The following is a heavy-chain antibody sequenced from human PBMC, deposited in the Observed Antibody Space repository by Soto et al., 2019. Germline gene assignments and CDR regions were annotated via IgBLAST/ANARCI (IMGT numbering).Heavy chain of an antibody. CDR1: GFTFSSYA. CDR3: AFNSGSGSYYFDY. J-gene: IGHJ4*02. Sequence: EVQLLESGGGLVQPGGSLRLSCAASGFTFSSYAMWWDRQAPGKGLECVSAISGGGETTYYADSVKGRFTISRDNSKDTLYLQMNSLRAEDTAVYYCAFNSGSGSYYFDYWGQGTLVTVS. CDR2: ISGGGETT. D-gene: IGHD3-10*01. V-gene: IGHV3-23*01.